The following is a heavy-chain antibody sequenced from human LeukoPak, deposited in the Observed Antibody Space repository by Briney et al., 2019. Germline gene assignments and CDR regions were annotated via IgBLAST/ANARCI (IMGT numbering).Heavy chain of an antibody. CDR2: IYHSGST. V-gene: IGHV4-59*12. CDR3: ARDLAAAGSGWFDP. CDR1: GGSISTYY. J-gene: IGHJ5*02. Sequence: SETLSLTCTLSGGSISTYYWSWIRQPPGKGLEWIGYIYHSGSTNYNPSLKSRVTMSVDTSKNQFSLKLSSVTAADTAVYYCARDLAAAGSGWFDPWGQGTLVTVSS. D-gene: IGHD6-13*01.